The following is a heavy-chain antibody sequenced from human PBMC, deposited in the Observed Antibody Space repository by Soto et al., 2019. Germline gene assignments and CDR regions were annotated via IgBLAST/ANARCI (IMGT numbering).Heavy chain of an antibody. J-gene: IGHJ4*02. CDR1: GFTFSSYS. D-gene: IGHD6-19*01. CDR2: ISGSSSYI. V-gene: IGHV3-21*01. Sequence: EVQLVESGGGLVKPGGSLRLSCAASGFTFSSYSMNWVRQAPGKGLEWVSSISGSSSYIYYADSVKGRFTISRDNAKNSQYLQMNSLRAEDTAVYYCARDGVDSSGWYRQLDYWGQGTLVTVSS. CDR3: ARDGVDSSGWYRQLDY.